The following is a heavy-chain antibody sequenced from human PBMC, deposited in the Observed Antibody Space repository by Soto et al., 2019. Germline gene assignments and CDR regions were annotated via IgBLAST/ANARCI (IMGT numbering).Heavy chain of an antibody. Sequence: QVHLQESGPGLVKSSGTLSLTCAVSGGSISSSNWWSWVRQPPGKGLEWIGEIYHSGSTNYNPSLNSRVTLSFDKSKNQFSLKLSSVTAADTDVYYFARRVAVAGTTYYYSGMDDWGQGTTVTVSS. CDR2: IYHSGST. J-gene: IGHJ6*02. V-gene: IGHV4-4*02. D-gene: IGHD6-19*01. CDR3: ARRVAVAGTTYYYSGMDD. CDR1: GGSISSSNW.